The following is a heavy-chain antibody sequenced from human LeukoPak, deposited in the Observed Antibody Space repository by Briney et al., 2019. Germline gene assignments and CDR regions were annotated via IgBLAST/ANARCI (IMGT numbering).Heavy chain of an antibody. CDR2: MYHSGST. CDR1: GGSISSSSYY. V-gene: IGHV4-39*01. J-gene: IGHJ4*02. D-gene: IGHD4-23*01. Sequence: PSETLSLTCTVSGGSISSSSYYWGWIRQPPGKGLEWIGSMYHSGSTYYNPSLKSRVTISVDTSKSQFPLKLSSVTAADTAVYYCARHFDPNYGGYSAFDYWGQGTLVTVSS. CDR3: ARHFDPNYGGYSAFDY.